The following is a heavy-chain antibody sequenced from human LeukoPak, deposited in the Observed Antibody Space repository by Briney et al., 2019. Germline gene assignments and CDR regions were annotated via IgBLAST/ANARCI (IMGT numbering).Heavy chain of an antibody. V-gene: IGHV3-21*03. CDR1: EFTFSDYN. D-gene: IGHD1-26*01. CDR3: ARGLSGTVDKSLDY. CDR2: ISIRGSYT. J-gene: IGHJ4*02. Sequence: GGSLRLSCAASEFTFSDYNMHWVRQAPGKGLEWVSSISIRGSYTFYADSMKDRFTISRDNAKNSLYLLIKSLRAEDTAVYYCARGLSGTVDKSLDYWGQGTLVTVSS.